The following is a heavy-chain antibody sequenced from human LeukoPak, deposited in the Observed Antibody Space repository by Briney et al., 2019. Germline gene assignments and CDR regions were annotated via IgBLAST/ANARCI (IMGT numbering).Heavy chain of an antibody. J-gene: IGHJ5*02. D-gene: IGHD1-14*01. V-gene: IGHV1-46*01. Sequence: ASVKVSCTASGYTFTSYHMHWVRQAPGQGLERMGIINPSGGGTRSAQKFQGRVTMTRDTSTSKFYMELSSLRSEDTAVYYCARQTVNRFDPWGQGTLVIVSS. CDR3: ARQTVNRFDP. CDR1: GYTFTSYH. CDR2: INPSGGGT.